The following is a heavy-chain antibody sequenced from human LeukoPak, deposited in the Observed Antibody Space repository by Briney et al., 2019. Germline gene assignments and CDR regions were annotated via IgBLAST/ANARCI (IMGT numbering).Heavy chain of an antibody. CDR1: GFTFSSYA. D-gene: IGHD2-2*01. V-gene: IGHV3-23*01. CDR3: AKADIVVVPAARYFDY. CDR2: ISGSGDST. J-gene: IGHJ4*02. Sequence: GGSLRLSCAASGFTFSSYAMSWVRQAPGKGLEWVSAISGSGDSTYYADSVKGRFTISRDNSKSTLYLQMNSLRAEDTAVYYCAKADIVVVPAARYFDYWGQGTLVTVSS.